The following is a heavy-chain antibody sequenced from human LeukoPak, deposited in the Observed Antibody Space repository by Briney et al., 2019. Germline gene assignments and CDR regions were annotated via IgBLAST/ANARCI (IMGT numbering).Heavy chain of an antibody. J-gene: IGHJ4*02. CDR2: INSDGSST. CDR3: ARSSSAHYPFAG. CDR1: GFTFGRYW. V-gene: IGHV3-74*01. Sequence: PGGSLRLSCAASGFTFGRYWMHWVRQAPGKGLVWVSRINSDGSSTNYADSVKGRFTISRDNAKNTLYLQMSSLRADDTAVYYCARSSSAHYPFAGWGQGTLVTVSA. D-gene: IGHD3-22*01.